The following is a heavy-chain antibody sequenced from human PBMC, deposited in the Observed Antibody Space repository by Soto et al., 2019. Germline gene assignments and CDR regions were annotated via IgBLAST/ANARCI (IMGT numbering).Heavy chain of an antibody. CDR3: ARVERGTATTVVDAFDI. CDR1: GGFVSSGSYY. J-gene: IGHJ3*02. CDR2: MSHSGGT. Sequence: QVQLQQWGAGLLKPSETLSLTCAVYGGFVSSGSYYWSWIRQPPGKGLEWIGEMSHSGGTHFNPSLKSRVTISVDTSKHQFSLKMSSVTAADTVLYYCARVERGTATTVVDAFDIWGPGTMVTVSS. D-gene: IGHD1-1*01. V-gene: IGHV4-34*01.